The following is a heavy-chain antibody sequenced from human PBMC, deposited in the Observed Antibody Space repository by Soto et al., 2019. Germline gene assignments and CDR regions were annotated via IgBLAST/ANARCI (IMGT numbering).Heavy chain of an antibody. D-gene: IGHD6-19*01. J-gene: IGHJ4*02. CDR2: IDWDDDK. V-gene: IGHV2-70*01. CDR3: APVMYSSGWSSFDY. Sequence: ESGPTLVNPTQTLTLTCTFSGFSLSTSGMCVGWIRQPPGKALEWLALIDWDDDKYYSTSLKTRLTISKDTSKNQVVLTMTNMDPVDTATYYCAPVMYSSGWSSFDYWGQGTLVTVSS. CDR1: GFSLSTSGMC.